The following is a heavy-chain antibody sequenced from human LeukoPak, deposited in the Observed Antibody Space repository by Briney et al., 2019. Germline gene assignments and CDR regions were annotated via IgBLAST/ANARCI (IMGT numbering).Heavy chain of an antibody. CDR1: GFSFSSYS. J-gene: IGHJ4*02. Sequence: GSLRLSCAASGFSFSSYSMNWVRQAPGKGLEWVSSISTNNNYIYYADSVKGRFTISRDNAKNSLYLQMNSLRAEDTAVYYCARDRSGYTFDDWGQGTLVTVSS. CDR2: ISTNNNYI. V-gene: IGHV3-21*01. D-gene: IGHD5-18*01. CDR3: ARDRSGYTFDD.